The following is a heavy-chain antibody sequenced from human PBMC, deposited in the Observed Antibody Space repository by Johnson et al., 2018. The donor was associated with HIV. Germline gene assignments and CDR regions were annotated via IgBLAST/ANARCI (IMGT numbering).Heavy chain of an antibody. CDR2: ISYDGSNR. CDR1: GFTFSSHV. J-gene: IGHJ3*02. D-gene: IGHD3-22*01. Sequence: QVQLLESGGGVVQPGRSLRLSCAASGFTFSSHVMHWVRQGPGKGLEWVAVISYDGSNRYYSDSVKGRFPISRDNSKNTLYLQMNSLRADDTAVYYCARGIQTLIVVITRGGFDIWGQGTMVTVSS. V-gene: IGHV3-30*14. CDR3: ARGIQTLIVVITRGGFDI.